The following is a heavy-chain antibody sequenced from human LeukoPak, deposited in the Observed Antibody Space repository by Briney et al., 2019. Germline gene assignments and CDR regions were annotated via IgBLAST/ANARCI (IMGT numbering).Heavy chain of an antibody. CDR3: ARDTSVASGMQH. Sequence: SETLSLTCTVSGGSISSYSWSWIRQSPGMGLEWIGSFVTTARTYNPSFKSRVAMSLDTSKNQFSLSLKSLTTADSAIYYCARDTSVASGMQHWGQGTLVTVSS. D-gene: IGHD6-19*01. J-gene: IGHJ1*01. CDR1: GGSISSYS. CDR2: FVTTAR. V-gene: IGHV4-59*01.